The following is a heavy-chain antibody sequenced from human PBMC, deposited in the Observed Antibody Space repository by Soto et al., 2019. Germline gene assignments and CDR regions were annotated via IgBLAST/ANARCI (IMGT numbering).Heavy chain of an antibody. J-gene: IGHJ5*02. CDR3: AKVSGPYYDFWSGKNNWFDP. V-gene: IGHV3-23*01. CDR1: GFTFSSYA. Sequence: PGGSLRLSCAASGFTFSSYAMSWVRQAPGKGLEWVSAISGSGGSTYYADSVKGRFTISRDNSKNTLYLQMNSLRAEDTAVYYCAKVSGPYYDFWSGKNNWFDPWGQG. CDR2: ISGSGGST. D-gene: IGHD3-3*01.